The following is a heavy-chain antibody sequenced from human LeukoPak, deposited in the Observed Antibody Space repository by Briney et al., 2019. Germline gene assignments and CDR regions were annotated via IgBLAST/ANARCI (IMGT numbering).Heavy chain of an antibody. CDR3: ARRHSSSSYY. J-gene: IGHJ4*02. V-gene: IGHV5-51*01. CDR1: GYTFTTSW. D-gene: IGHD6-6*01. CDR2: IYPADSDT. Sequence: GESLKISCKGSGYTFTTSWIGWVRQMPGKGLEWMGIIYPADSDTRYSPSFQGQVTISADKSISTAYLQWSSLKALDTAMYYCARRHSSSSYYWGQGTLVTVSS.